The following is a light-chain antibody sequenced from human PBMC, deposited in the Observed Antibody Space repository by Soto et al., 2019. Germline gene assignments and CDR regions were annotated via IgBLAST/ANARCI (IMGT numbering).Light chain of an antibody. J-gene: IGKJ5*01. CDR1: QSLLNSNGYNY. CDR3: MEGLQTPMT. V-gene: IGKV2-28*01. Sequence: DIVLTQSPLSLPVTPGEPASISCRSSQSLLNSNGYNYSDWNLEKPGQSPQLLVYLGSNRASGAPDRFSGSGSGTDFTLNISTVGAEDVGVYYCMEGLQTPMTFCQGTRLEIK. CDR2: LGS.